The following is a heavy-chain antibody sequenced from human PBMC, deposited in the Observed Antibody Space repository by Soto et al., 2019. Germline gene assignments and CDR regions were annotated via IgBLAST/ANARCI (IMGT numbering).Heavy chain of an antibody. D-gene: IGHD3-3*02. CDR2: IYYSGST. V-gene: IGHV4-39*01. CDR1: GGSISSSSYY. Sequence: QLQLQESGPGLVKPSETLSLTCTVSGGSISSSSYYWGWIRQPPGKGLEWIGIIYYSGSTYYNPSINSQVTXSXDXXNNQFSLKLSSVTAADTAVYYCASPKIAFYNWFDPWGQGTLVTVSS. CDR3: ASPKIAFYNWFDP. J-gene: IGHJ5*02.